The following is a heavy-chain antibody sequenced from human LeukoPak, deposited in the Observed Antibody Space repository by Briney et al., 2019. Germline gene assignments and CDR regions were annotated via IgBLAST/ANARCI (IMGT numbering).Heavy chain of an antibody. Sequence: PGGPLRLSCAASGFTFSDHKMDWVRQAPGKGLEWVGRIRDKANGHSTEYAASVKGRFILSRDDSKNSLSLQMNSLKSEDTAVYYCARGEADGYNLSAFDIWGQGTMVTVSS. CDR2: IRDKANGHST. CDR3: ARGEADGYNLSAFDI. D-gene: IGHD5-24*01. CDR1: GFTFSDHK. V-gene: IGHV3-72*01. J-gene: IGHJ3*02.